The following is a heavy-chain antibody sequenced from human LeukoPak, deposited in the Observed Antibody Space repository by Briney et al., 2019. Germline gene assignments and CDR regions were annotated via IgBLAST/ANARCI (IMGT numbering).Heavy chain of an antibody. CDR1: GGSISSYY. D-gene: IGHD5-18*01. J-gene: IGHJ4*02. Sequence: SETLSLTCTVSGGSISSYYWSWIRQPPGKGLEWIGYIYYSGSTNYNPSLKSRVTISVDTSKNQFSLKLSSVTAADTAVYSCAKDNGGNSYPRRLGYLDNWGKETLVTVSS. CDR2: IYYSGST. CDR3: AKDNGGNSYPRRLGYLDN. V-gene: IGHV4-59*01.